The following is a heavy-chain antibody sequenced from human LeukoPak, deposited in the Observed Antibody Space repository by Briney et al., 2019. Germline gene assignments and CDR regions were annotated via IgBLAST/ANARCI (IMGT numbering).Heavy chain of an antibody. CDR1: GGSISSSSYY. D-gene: IGHD4-23*01. J-gene: IGHJ4*02. CDR3: ATVVPRDYNGNSGVDY. Sequence: SETLSLTCTVSGGSISSSSYYWGWIRQPPGKGLEWIGYIIDNGNIKYNPSFWGRATLSEDTSRNQFSLKLTFVTAADTAVFYCATVVPRDYNGNSGVDYWGQGILVTVSS. V-gene: IGHV4-61*05. CDR2: IIDNGNI.